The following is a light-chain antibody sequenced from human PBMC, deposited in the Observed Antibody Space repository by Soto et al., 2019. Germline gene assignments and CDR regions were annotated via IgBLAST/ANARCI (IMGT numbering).Light chain of an antibody. Sequence: QSALTQPASVSGSPGQSIAISCTGTSSDIGAYNYVSWYQQHPGKAPKLMIYEVSNRPSGVSNRCSGSKSGNTASLTISGLQADDEADYYCSSFTSSLTLVFGGGTQLTVL. CDR3: SSFTSSLTLV. J-gene: IGLJ3*02. V-gene: IGLV2-14*01. CDR2: EVS. CDR1: SSDIGAYNY.